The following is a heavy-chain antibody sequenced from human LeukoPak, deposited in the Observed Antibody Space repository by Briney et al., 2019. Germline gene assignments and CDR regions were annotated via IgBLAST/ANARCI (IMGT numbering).Heavy chain of an antibody. CDR2: ISGSGGST. Sequence: GGSLRLSCAASGFTVSSNYMSWVRQAPGKGLEWVSAISGSGGSTYYADSVKGRFTISRDNSKNTLYLQMNSLRAEDTAVYYCAKFGSGYDWDFDYWGQGTLVTVSS. D-gene: IGHD5-12*01. CDR3: AKFGSGYDWDFDY. CDR1: GFTVSSNY. V-gene: IGHV3-23*01. J-gene: IGHJ4*02.